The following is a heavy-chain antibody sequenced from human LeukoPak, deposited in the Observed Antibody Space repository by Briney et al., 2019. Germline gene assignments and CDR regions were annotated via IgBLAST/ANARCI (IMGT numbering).Heavy chain of an antibody. CDR3: ARVGRREKLWLSIDY. J-gene: IGHJ4*02. CDR1: GYTLTELS. CDR2: FDPEDGET. Sequence: ASVKVSCKVSGYTLTELSMHWVRQAPGKGLEWMGGFDPEDGETIYAQKFQGRVTMTEDTSTDTAYMELSSLRSEDTAVYYCARVGRREKLWLSIDYWGQGTLVTVSS. V-gene: IGHV1-24*01. D-gene: IGHD3-10*01.